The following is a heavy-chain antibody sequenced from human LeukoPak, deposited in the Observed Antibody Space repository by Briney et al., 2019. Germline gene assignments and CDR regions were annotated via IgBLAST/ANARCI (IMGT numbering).Heavy chain of an antibody. J-gene: IGHJ4*02. D-gene: IGHD2/OR15-2a*01. Sequence: GGSLRLSCAASGFTFSSYSMNWVRQAPGKGLEWISSLTTNGYIYYADSVKGRFTISRDNAKNSLYLQMNSLRAKDTAVYYCARAFPLIDYWGQGTLVTVSS. CDR1: GFTFSSYS. CDR3: ARAFPLIDY. V-gene: IGHV3-21*01. CDR2: LTTNGYI.